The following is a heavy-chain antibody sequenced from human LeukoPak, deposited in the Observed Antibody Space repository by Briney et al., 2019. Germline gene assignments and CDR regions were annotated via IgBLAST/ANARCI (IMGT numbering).Heavy chain of an antibody. CDR3: ARAYYSTSWFPH. J-gene: IGHJ5*02. V-gene: IGHV3-30*03. CDR1: GFTFSSYS. D-gene: IGHD3-10*01. CDR2: ILYDGSMQ. Sequence: GGSLRLSCAASGFTFSSYSMHWVRQAPGKGLEWLAVILYDGSMQYYAESMKGRLTISRDNSRNTVYMQTSSLRTEDTAVYYCARAYYSTSWFPHWGQGALVTVSS.